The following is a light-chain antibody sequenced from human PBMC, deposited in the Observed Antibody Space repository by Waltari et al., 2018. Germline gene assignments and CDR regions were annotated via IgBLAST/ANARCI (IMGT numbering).Light chain of an antibody. CDR1: ALPKKY. CDR3: YSTDSSGNHRRV. V-gene: IGLV3-10*01. J-gene: IGLJ2*01. CDR2: EDS. Sequence: SYELTQPPSVSVSPGQTARITCSGDALPKKYAYWYQQKSGQAPVKVIYEDSKRPSPIPDRLYGSSSGTMATLIISGAQVEDEADYYCYSTDSSGNHRRVFGGGTKLTVL.